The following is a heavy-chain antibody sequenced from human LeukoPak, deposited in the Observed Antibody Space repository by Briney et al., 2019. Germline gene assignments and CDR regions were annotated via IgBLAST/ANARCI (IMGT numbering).Heavy chain of an antibody. Sequence: GGSLRLSCAASGFTFVTYTMNWVRQAPGKGLEWVSSISSSGGIIYYADSVTGRFTISRDNAKNSLYLRMNSLRAEDTAVYYCSRGGIRESGGWSGYWGQGTLVTVSS. CDR3: SRGGIRESGGWSGY. CDR1: GFTFVTYT. D-gene: IGHD6-19*01. V-gene: IGHV3-21*01. CDR2: ISSSGGII. J-gene: IGHJ4*02.